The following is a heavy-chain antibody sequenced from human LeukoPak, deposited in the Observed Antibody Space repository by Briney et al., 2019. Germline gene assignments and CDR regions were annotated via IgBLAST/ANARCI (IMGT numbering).Heavy chain of an antibody. CDR3: ARDWTPNYYDSREYNWFDP. V-gene: IGHV6-1*01. CDR2: TYYRSKWYN. D-gene: IGHD3-22*01. CDR1: GDSVSSNSAA. Sequence: SQTLSLTCAISGDSVSSNSAAWNWIRQPPSRGLEWLGRTYYRSKWYNDYAVSVKSRITINPDTSKNQFSLQLNSVTPEDTAVYYCARDWTPNYYDSREYNWFDPWGQGTLVTVSS. J-gene: IGHJ5*02.